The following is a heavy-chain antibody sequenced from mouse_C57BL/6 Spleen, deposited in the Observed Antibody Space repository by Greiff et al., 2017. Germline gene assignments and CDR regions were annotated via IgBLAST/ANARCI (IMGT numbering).Heavy chain of an antibody. CDR3: TPYGYDVGFAY. Sequence: LMESGAELVRPGASVKLSCTASGFNLTDYYMHWVKQRPEQGLEWIGRIDPEGGDTEYAPKFQGKATMTADTSSNTAYLQLSSLTSEDTAVYYCTPYGYDVGFAYWGQGTLVTVSA. CDR1: GFNLTDYY. CDR2: IDPEGGDT. V-gene: IGHV14-1*01. D-gene: IGHD2-2*01. J-gene: IGHJ3*01.